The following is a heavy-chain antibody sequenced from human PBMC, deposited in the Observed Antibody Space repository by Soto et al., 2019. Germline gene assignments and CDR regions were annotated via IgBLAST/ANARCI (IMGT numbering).Heavy chain of an antibody. Sequence: EVQLLESGGGLEQPGGSLRLSCAASGFTFSSYAMNWVRQAPGKGLEWVSGITGSGDRTFYADSVKGRFTISRDNSKNTLYLQVDTLRADDTAVYSGAKEFSPLSKGSFDPLGQGTLVTVSS. J-gene: IGHJ5*02. CDR2: ITGSGDRT. D-gene: IGHD1-26*01. V-gene: IGHV3-23*01. CDR1: GFTFSSYA. CDR3: AKEFSPLSKGSFDP.